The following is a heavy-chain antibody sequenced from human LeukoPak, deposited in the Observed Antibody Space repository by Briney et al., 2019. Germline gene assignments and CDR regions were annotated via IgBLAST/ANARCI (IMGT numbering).Heavy chain of an antibody. V-gene: IGHV3-33*01. CDR3: AIMHGYYDGSGYWVQ. J-gene: IGHJ4*02. Sequence: GGSLRLSCAASGFTFSSYGVHRVRQAPGKGLEWVAVIWYDGSNKYYADSVKGRLTISRDNSKNTLYLQMNSLRDEDTAVYYCAIMHGYYDGSGYWVQWGQGTLVTVSS. D-gene: IGHD3-22*01. CDR2: IWYDGSNK. CDR1: GFTFSSYG.